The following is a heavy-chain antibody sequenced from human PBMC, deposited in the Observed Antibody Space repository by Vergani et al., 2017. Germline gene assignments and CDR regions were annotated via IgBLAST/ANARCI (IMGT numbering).Heavy chain of an antibody. J-gene: IGHJ6*02. Sequence: EVQLLESGGGLVQPGGSLRLSCAASGFTFSSYAMSWVRQAPGKGLEWVSAISGSGGSTYYADSVKGRFTISRDNSKNTLYLQMNSLRAEDTAVYCCAKDSVYSSSSYGMDVWGQGTTVTVSS. D-gene: IGHD6-6*01. CDR1: GFTFSSYA. V-gene: IGHV3-23*01. CDR3: AKDSVYSSSSYGMDV. CDR2: ISGSGGST.